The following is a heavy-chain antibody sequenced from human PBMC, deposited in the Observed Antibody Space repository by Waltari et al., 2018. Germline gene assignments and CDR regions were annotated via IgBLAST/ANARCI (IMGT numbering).Heavy chain of an antibody. CDR2: ISFSSGTV. J-gene: IGHJ4*02. V-gene: IGHV3-9*01. D-gene: IGHD2-2*01. Sequence: EVQLVESGGDLVQPGGSLRLSCAISGISFVEYGMPWVRQAPGKGLEWVSGISFSSGTVGYANSVKGRFTISRDNAKNSLYLQMDSLRSEDTAFYYCAKGALGLFQLLSPLHYWGQGTLVTVSS. CDR3: AKGALGLFQLLSPLHY. CDR1: GISFVEYG.